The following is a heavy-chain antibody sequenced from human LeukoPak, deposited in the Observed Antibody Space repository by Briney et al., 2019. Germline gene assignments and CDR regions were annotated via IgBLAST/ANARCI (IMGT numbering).Heavy chain of an antibody. CDR1: GFTFDDYG. D-gene: IGHD2-2*01. CDR2: INWNGGST. CDR3: ARDSCSSTSCSGVY. V-gene: IGHV3-20*04. J-gene: IGHJ4*02. Sequence: GGSLRLSCAASGFTFDDYGMRWVRQAPGKGLEWVSGINWNGGSTGYADSVKGRFTISRDNAKNSLYLQMNSLRAEDTALYYCARDSCSSTSCSGVYWGQGTLVTVSS.